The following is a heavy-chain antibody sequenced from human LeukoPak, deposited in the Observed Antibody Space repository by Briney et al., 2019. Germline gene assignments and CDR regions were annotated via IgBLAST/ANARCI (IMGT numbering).Heavy chain of an antibody. Sequence: PGGSLRLSCAASGFTFSNYAMSWVRQAPGKGLEWVSLISATGGSTYYADSVKGRFTITRDNSKDTLYLQMNSLRAEDTAVYYCAKEVIVGVSFDYWGQGTLVTVSS. CDR2: ISATGGST. D-gene: IGHD1-26*01. J-gene: IGHJ4*02. CDR1: GFTFSNYA. CDR3: AKEVIVGVSFDY. V-gene: IGHV3-23*01.